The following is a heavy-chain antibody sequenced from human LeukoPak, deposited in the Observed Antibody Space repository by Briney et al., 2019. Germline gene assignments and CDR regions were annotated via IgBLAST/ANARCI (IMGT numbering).Heavy chain of an antibody. J-gene: IGHJ3*02. Sequence: GGSLRLSCAASGFTFSSYSMNWVRQAPGKGLEWVSSISSSSSYIYYADSVKGRFTISRDNAKNSLYLQMNSLRAEDTAVYYCATWGYDYVWGSYRNDAFDIWGQGTMVTVSS. CDR1: GFTFSSYS. V-gene: IGHV3-21*04. CDR2: ISSSSSYI. D-gene: IGHD3-16*02. CDR3: ATWGYDYVWGSYRNDAFDI.